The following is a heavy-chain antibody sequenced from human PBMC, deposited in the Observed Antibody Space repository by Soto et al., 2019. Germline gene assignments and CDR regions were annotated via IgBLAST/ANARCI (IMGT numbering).Heavy chain of an antibody. D-gene: IGHD3-10*01. CDR1: GFTLSGYS. Sequence: EVQLVESGGGLVKPGGSLRLSCAASGFTLSGYSMNWVRQSPGKGLEWVSSISRSSRYIYYADSVKGRFTISRDNAKNSVYLQMNRLRSEDTAVYYCARDRDSEVGFTPYGYWGQGTLVTVSS. J-gene: IGHJ4*02. CDR3: ARDRDSEVGFTPYGY. V-gene: IGHV3-21*01. CDR2: ISRSSRYI.